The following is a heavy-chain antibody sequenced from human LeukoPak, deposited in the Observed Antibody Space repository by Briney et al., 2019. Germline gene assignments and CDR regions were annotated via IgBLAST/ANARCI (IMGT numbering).Heavy chain of an antibody. J-gene: IGHJ4*02. Sequence: SETLSLTCTVSGGSISSDYWSWIRQPPGKGLESIGYIYYSGSTNYNPSLKSRVTISVDTSKNQFSLKLSSVTAADTAVYYCARHSLGPLLSPLDCWGQGILVTVSS. V-gene: IGHV4-59*08. CDR1: GGSISSDY. D-gene: IGHD7-27*01. CDR3: ARHSLGPLLSPLDC. CDR2: IYYSGST.